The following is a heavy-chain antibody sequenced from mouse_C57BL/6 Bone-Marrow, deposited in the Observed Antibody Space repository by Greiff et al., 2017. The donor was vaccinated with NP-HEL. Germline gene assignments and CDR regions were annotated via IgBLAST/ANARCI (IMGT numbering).Heavy chain of an antibody. J-gene: IGHJ4*01. D-gene: IGHD2-12*01. CDR1: GYTFTNYW. V-gene: IGHV1-63*01. CDR2: IYPGGGYT. Sequence: QVQLQQSGAELVRPGTSVKMSCKASGYTFTNYWIGWAKQRPGHGLEWIGDIYPGGGYTNYNEKFKGKATLTADKSSSTAYMQFSSLTSEDSAIYYCARSVLHYNYCAMDQGGQETSVTVSS. CDR3: ARSVLHYNYCAMDQ.